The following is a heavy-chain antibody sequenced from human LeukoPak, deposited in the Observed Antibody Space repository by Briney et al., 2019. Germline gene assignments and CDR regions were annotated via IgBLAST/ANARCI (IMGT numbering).Heavy chain of an antibody. J-gene: IGHJ2*01. CDR2: IYYSGST. V-gene: IGHV4-59*01. CDR1: GVSIRSYD. Sequence: SETLSLTRTVSGVSIRSYDWSWIRQPPGKGLEWIGYIYYSGSTKYNPSLKSLVTIFLETSKTEIYLPVSSVHGADSVVYFCEWRDSPLDLLGGGTLVTVS. CDR3: EWRDSPLDL. D-gene: IGHD5-12*01.